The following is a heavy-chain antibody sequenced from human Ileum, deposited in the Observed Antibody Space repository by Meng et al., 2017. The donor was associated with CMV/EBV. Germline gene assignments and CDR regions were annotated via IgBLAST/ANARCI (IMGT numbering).Heavy chain of an antibody. CDR1: GGSFSGYY. CDR3: ARGGLGYCSSTSCSRSYYYGMDV. CDR2: INHSGST. D-gene: IGHD2-2*01. J-gene: IGHJ6*02. V-gene: IGHV4-34*01. Sequence: SETLSLTCAVYGGSFSGYYWSWIRQPPGKGLEWIGEINHSGSTNYNPSLKSRVTISVDTSKNQFSLKLSSVTAADTAGYYCARGGLGYCSSTSCSRSYYYGMDVWGQGTTVTVSS.